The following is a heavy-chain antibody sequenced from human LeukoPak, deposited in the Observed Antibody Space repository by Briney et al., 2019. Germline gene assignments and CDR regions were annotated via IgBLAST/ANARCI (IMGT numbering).Heavy chain of an antibody. CDR1: GFTFSSYS. Sequence: GGSLRLSCGASGFTFSSYSMNWVRQAPGKGLEWVSSISSSSSYIYYADSVKGRFTISRDNAKNSLYLQMNSLRAEDTAVYYCARGYSSGWPKFQHWGQGTLVTVSS. J-gene: IGHJ1*01. D-gene: IGHD6-19*01. CDR3: ARGYSSGWPKFQH. V-gene: IGHV3-21*01. CDR2: ISSSSSYI.